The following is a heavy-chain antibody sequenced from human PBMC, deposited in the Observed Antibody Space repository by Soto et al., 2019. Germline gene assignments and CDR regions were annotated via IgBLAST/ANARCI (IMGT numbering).Heavy chain of an antibody. CDR1: GGSISSSSYY. Sequence: SETLSLTCTVTGGSISSSSYYWGWIRQPPGKGLEWIGSIYYSGSTYYNPSLKSRVTISVDTSKNQFSLKLGSVTAADTAVYYCARRLSYCSWTSCNYAFDYWGHGTLVTVSS. D-gene: IGHD2-2*01. CDR3: ARRLSYCSWTSCNYAFDY. CDR2: IYYSGST. J-gene: IGHJ4*01. V-gene: IGHV4-39*01.